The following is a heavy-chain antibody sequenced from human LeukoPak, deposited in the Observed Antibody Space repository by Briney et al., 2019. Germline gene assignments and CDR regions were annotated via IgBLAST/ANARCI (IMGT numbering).Heavy chain of an antibody. D-gene: IGHD5-18*01. Sequence: KPSETLSLTCTVSGDSISSYYWSWIRQPPGKGLEWIGYIYYSGSTNHNPSLKSRVTISVDTSKNQFSLKLSSVTAADTAVYYCARVLQWGYSSPWGQGTLVTVSS. V-gene: IGHV4-59*08. J-gene: IGHJ4*02. CDR3: ARVLQWGYSSP. CDR2: IYYSGST. CDR1: GDSISSYY.